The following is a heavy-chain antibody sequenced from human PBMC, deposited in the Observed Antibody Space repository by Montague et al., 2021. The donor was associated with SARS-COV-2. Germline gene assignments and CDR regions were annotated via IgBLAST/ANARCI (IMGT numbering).Heavy chain of an antibody. CDR1: GGSISSTSFF. D-gene: IGHD2-2*01. J-gene: IGHJ4*02. V-gene: IGHV4-39*01. CDR3: ARSTSGWFIY. Sequence: SETLSLTCSVSGGSISSTSFFWAWIRQPPGKGLEWVGSMYSSGTTYYNPTLKSRVTISGDTSRNQLSVRLSSVTAADTAVYYGARSTSGWFIYWGQGTLVTVSS. CDR2: MYSSGTT.